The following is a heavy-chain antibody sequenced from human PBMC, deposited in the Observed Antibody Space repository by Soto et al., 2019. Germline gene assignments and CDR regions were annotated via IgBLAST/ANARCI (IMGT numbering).Heavy chain of an antibody. CDR3: VRGDNWSDEASDY. D-gene: IGHD1-1*01. CDR1: GVTVCSYW. V-gene: IGHV3-7*02. CDR2: IKQGGSQK. Sequence: GGSPRLCCAACGVTVCSYWMGGVRQDPGKGLEWVANIKQGGSQKWYADSVKGRFTVSRDTSNNTLYLQMNNLRAEDTAIYYCVRGDNWSDEASDYWGQGTLLTVSS. J-gene: IGHJ4*02.